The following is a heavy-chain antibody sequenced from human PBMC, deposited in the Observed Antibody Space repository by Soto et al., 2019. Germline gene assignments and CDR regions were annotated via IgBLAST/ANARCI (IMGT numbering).Heavy chain of an antibody. Sequence: QVQLQESGPGLVKPSETLSLTCTVSGDSINTYYWSWIRQPAGKGLEWIGRIYSGGSTNYNPSLKSRVTMSVDTSKNPFSLKLTSVAAADTAVYYCARGPGGFGDFSLDYWGQGTLVTVSS. CDR3: ARGPGGFGDFSLDY. D-gene: IGHD3-10*01. J-gene: IGHJ4*02. V-gene: IGHV4-4*07. CDR2: IYSGGST. CDR1: GDSINTYY.